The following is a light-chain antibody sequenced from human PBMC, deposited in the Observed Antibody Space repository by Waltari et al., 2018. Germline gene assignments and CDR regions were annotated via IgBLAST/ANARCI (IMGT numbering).Light chain of an antibody. J-gene: IGLJ1*01. CDR2: NTD. CDR1: TGAVTSTNY. V-gene: IGLV7-46*01. Sequence: QAVVTQEPSVTVSPGGTVTLTCDSSTGAVTSTNYPYWFQQKPGQTPRTLSQNTDNKHSGARARVACSRVGGRAGLTRSGAQREDEADYYCLLYYNGGGVFGTGTKVSVL. CDR3: LLYYNGGGV.